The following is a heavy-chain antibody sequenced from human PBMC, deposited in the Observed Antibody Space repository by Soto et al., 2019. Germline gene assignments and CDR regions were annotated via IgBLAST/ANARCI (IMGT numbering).Heavy chain of an antibody. CDR1: GYSFTSYW. J-gene: IGHJ6*02. CDR3: ARLGSAGGSSCGFYRMDV. Sequence: GESLKISCEGSGYSFTSYWISWVRQMPGKGLEWMGRIDPSDSYTNYSPSFQGHVTISADKSISTAYLQWSSLNASDTAMYYWARLGSAGGSSCGFYRMDVWGQGTTVTVPS. V-gene: IGHV5-10-1*01. D-gene: IGHD2-15*01. CDR2: IDPSDSYT.